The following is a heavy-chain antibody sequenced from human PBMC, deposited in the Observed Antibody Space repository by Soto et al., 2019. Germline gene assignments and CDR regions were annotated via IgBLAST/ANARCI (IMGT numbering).Heavy chain of an antibody. J-gene: IGHJ4*02. CDR3: ARVMAYGDYYFDH. D-gene: IGHD4-17*01. Sequence: GGSLRLSCAASGFTFSSYAMHWVRQAPGKGLEYVSAISSNGGSTYYANSVKGRFTISRDNSKNTLYLQMGSLRAEDMAVYYCARVMAYGDYYFDHWGQGTLVTVSS. V-gene: IGHV3-64*01. CDR2: ISSNGGST. CDR1: GFTFSSYA.